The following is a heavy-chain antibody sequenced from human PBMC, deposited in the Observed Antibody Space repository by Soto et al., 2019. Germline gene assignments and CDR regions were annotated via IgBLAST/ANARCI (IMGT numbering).Heavy chain of an antibody. D-gene: IGHD6-19*01. Sequence: QVQLVESGGGVVQPGRSLRLSCAASGFTFSSYAMHWVRQAPGKGLEWVAVISYDGSNKYYADPVKGRFTISRDNSKNTLYLQMNSLRAEDTAVYYCARDPSRGWLYFDYWGQGTLVTVSS. CDR1: GFTFSSYA. J-gene: IGHJ4*02. CDR3: ARDPSRGWLYFDY. V-gene: IGHV3-30-3*01. CDR2: ISYDGSNK.